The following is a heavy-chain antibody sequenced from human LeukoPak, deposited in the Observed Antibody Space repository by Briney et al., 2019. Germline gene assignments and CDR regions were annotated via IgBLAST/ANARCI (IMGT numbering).Heavy chain of an antibody. CDR1: GYTFTSYY. D-gene: IGHD1-26*01. CDR2: INPNSGGT. V-gene: IGHV1-2*02. J-gene: IGHJ6*03. CDR3: ARGALGATTYYYYYMDV. Sequence: GASVKVSCKASGYTFTSYYMHWVRQAPGQGLEWTGWINPNSGGTNYAQKFQGRVTMTRDTSISTAYMELSRLRSDDTAVYYCARGALGATTYYYYYMDVWGKGTTVTVSS.